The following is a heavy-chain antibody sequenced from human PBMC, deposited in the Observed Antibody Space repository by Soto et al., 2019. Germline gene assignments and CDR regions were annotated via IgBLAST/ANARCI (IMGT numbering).Heavy chain of an antibody. V-gene: IGHV4-59*01. D-gene: IGHD3-10*01. Sequence: PSETLSLTCTVSGGSISSYYWSWIRQPPGKGLEWIGYIYYSGSTNYNPSLKSRVTISVDTSKNQFSLKLSSVTAADTAVYYCARDRGVGYYGSGSYLLDVWGQGTTVTVSS. CDR2: IYYSGST. J-gene: IGHJ6*02. CDR1: GGSISSYY. CDR3: ARDRGVGYYGSGSYLLDV.